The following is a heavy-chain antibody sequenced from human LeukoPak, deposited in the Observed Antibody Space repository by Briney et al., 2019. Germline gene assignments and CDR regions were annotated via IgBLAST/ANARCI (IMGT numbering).Heavy chain of an antibody. V-gene: IGHV4-39*01. CDR2: IYYSGST. Sequence: SETLSLTCTVSGGSISSSSYYWGWIRQPPGKGLEWIGSIYYSGSTYYNPSLKSRVTISVDTSKNQFSLKLSSVTAADTAVYYCAGSEVMGDYAAFDIWGQGTMVTVSS. CDR1: GGSISSSSYY. J-gene: IGHJ3*02. D-gene: IGHD4-17*01. CDR3: AGSEVMGDYAAFDI.